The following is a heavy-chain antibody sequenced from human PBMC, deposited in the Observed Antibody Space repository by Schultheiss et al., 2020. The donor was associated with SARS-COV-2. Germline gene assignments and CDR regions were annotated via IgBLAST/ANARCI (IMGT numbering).Heavy chain of an antibody. CDR3: TGIGYSGYDASIDY. CDR2: IKSKTDGGTT. J-gene: IGHJ4*02. Sequence: GGSLRLSCAASGFTFSNAWMSWVRQAPGKGLEWVGRIKSKTDGGTTDYAAPVKGRFTISRDDSKNTLYLQMNSLKTEDTAVYYCTGIGYSGYDASIDYWGQGTLVTGSS. CDR1: GFTFSNAW. V-gene: IGHV3-15*01. D-gene: IGHD5-12*01.